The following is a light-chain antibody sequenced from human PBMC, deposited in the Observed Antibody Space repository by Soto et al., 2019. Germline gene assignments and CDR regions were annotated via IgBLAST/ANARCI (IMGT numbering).Light chain of an antibody. J-gene: IGKJ1*01. V-gene: IGKV1-5*01. CDR3: QQYNDYWT. Sequence: DIQMTQSPSTLSASVGDRVIITCRASQSLTTWVAWYQQKPGKAPKLLIYDASSLESGVPSRFSGTGSGTEFTLTISSLQPDDFATYYCQQYNDYWTFGPGTKVEIK. CDR2: DAS. CDR1: QSLTTW.